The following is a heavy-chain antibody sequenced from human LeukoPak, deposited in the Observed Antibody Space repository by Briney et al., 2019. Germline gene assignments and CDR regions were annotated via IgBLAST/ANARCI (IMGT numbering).Heavy chain of an antibody. J-gene: IGHJ4*02. D-gene: IGHD4-11*01. CDR2: IRAYKGNT. CDR1: GYTFSSYG. V-gene: IGHV1-18*01. CDR3: ARGRLQSGSYYFDY. Sequence: ASVKVSCKASGYTFSSYGINWVRQAPGQGLSWMGWIRAYKGNTNYAQKLQGRVTMTTDTSTSTAYMELRSLRSDDTAGYYCARGRLQSGSYYFDYWGQGTLVTVSS.